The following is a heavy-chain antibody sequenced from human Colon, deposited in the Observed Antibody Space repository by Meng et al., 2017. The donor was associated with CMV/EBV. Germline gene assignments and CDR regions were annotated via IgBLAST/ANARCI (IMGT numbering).Heavy chain of an antibody. CDR2: INPNSGGT. CDR1: TLTEYD. CDR3: ARGKDLQGYYGSGSLVDY. J-gene: IGHJ4*02. V-gene: IGHV1-2*02. D-gene: IGHD3-10*01. Sequence: TLTEYDLHWVRKATGQGLEWMGWINPNSGGTKNAQKFQGRVTMTRDTSISTAYMELSGLRSDDTAVYYCARGKDLQGYYGSGSLVDYWGQGTLVTVSS.